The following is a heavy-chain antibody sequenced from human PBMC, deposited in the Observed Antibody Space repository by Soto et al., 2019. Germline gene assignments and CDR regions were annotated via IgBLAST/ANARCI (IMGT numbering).Heavy chain of an antibody. CDR2: INQDGSER. CDR3: VCGGNFFDY. CDR1: GFTFSTYW. D-gene: IGHD3-16*01. J-gene: IGHJ4*02. Sequence: EVQLVESGGGLVQPGGSLRLPCAASGFTFSTYWMTWVRQPPGKGLEWVASINQDGSERYYVDSVRGRFTISRDNAKNSLYLQMNSLRAEDTAVYYCVCGGNFFDYWGQGTLVTVSP. V-gene: IGHV3-7*01.